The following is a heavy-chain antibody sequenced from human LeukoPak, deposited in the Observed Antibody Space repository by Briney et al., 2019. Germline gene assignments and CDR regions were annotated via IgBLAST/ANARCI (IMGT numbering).Heavy chain of an antibody. Sequence: GGSLRLSCAASGFNFTNYNMNWVRQAPGKGLEWVSSIHSSSGSIYYADSLKGRFTISRDNAENSLYLQMNSLRAEDTAVYYCARDSAGVVNSSPNYYYYGMDVWGQGTTVTVSS. V-gene: IGHV3-21*01. J-gene: IGHJ6*02. CDR3: ARDSAGVVNSSPNYYYYGMDV. CDR1: GFNFTNYN. CDR2: IHSSSGSI. D-gene: IGHD6-13*01.